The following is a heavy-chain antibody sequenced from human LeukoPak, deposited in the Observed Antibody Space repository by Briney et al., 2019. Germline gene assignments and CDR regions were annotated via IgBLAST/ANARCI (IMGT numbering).Heavy chain of an antibody. CDR3: ARAPPLGRYFDY. Sequence: SVKVSCKASGYTFTGYYMHWVRQAPGQGLEWMGGIIPIFGTANYAQKFQGRVTITADESTSTAYMELSSLRSEDTAVYYCARAPPLGRYFDYWGQGTLVTVSS. V-gene: IGHV1-69*13. J-gene: IGHJ4*02. D-gene: IGHD7-27*01. CDR2: IIPIFGTA. CDR1: GYTFTGYY.